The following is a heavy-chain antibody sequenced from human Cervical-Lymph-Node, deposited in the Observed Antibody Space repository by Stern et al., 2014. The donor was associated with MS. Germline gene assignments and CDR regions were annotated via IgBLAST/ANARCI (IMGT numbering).Heavy chain of an antibody. CDR2: IYYSGST. D-gene: IGHD6-25*01. J-gene: IGHJ5*02. Sequence: VQLVQSGPGLVKPSETLSLTCTISGGSISSYYWSWIRQPPGKGLEWIGYIYYSGSTNYNPSLKSRVTMSVDTSKNQFSLKLSSLTAADTAVYYCARNRGHKSFDPWGQGTLVTVSS. CDR1: GGSISSYY. V-gene: IGHV4-59*01. CDR3: ARNRGHKSFDP.